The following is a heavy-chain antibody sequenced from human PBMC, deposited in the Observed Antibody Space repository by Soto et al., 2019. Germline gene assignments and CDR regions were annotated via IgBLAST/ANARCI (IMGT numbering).Heavy chain of an antibody. Sequence: PGGSLRLSCAASGFIVSSNYMSWVRQAPGKGLEWVSVIYSGGSANYADSVKGRFTISRDNSKNTLYLQMNSLRAEDTAVYYCVRDHLILPAHDFFYGSDVWGRGATVTVSS. D-gene: IGHD2-21*02. V-gene: IGHV3-53*01. J-gene: IGHJ6*02. CDR3: VRDHLILPAHDFFYGSDV. CDR1: GFIVSSNY. CDR2: IYSGGSA.